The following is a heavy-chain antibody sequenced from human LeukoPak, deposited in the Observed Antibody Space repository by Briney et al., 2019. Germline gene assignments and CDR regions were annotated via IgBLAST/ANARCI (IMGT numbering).Heavy chain of an antibody. CDR2: ISGSGGST. CDR1: GFTFSSYA. J-gene: IGHJ4*02. V-gene: IGHV3-23*01. D-gene: IGHD3-10*01. CDR3: AKDKVRGVIPYYFDY. Sequence: PRGSLRLSCAASGFTFSSYAMSWVRQAPGKGLEWVSAISGSGGSTYYADSVEGRFTISRDNSKNTLYLQMNSLRAEDTAVYYCAKDKVRGVIPYYFDYWGQGTLVTVSS.